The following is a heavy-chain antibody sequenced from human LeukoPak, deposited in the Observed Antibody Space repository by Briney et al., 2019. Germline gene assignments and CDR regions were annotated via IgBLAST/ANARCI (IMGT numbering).Heavy chain of an antibody. D-gene: IGHD3-10*01. Sequence: GGSLRLSRAASRFTLSAYGMRWVRQSPGRGLDWVSGICAYGWITLYARSVRGPFTMTRVNLQNTVYLQMNSLRAEDSALYYCTRFGDYGEYWGQGTLVTVSS. CDR3: TRFGDYGEY. CDR2: ICAYGWIT. J-gene: IGHJ4*02. CDR1: RFTLSAYG. V-gene: IGHV3-23*01.